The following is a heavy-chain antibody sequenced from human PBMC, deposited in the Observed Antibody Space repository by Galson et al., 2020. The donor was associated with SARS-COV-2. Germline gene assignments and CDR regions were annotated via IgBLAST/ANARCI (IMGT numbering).Heavy chain of an antibody. D-gene: IGHD5-12*01. CDR2: ISADNGNT. Sequence: ASVKVSCKDSDYTFTTSVIHWVRQDPGQGLEWMGWISADNGNTNYAEKIKGRVTMTRDTSTNTAYMELRNLRSDDTAVYYCAREGSGYDGLSFFYMDVWGKGTAVTVSS. V-gene: IGHV1-18*04. CDR3: AREGSGYDGLSFFYMDV. CDR1: DYTFTTSV. J-gene: IGHJ6*03.